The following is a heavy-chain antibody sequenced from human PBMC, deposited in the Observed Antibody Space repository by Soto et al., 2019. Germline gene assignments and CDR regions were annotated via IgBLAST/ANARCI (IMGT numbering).Heavy chain of an antibody. CDR1: GGSFSVYY. Sequence: PSETLSLTCAVYGGSFSVYYWSWIRQPPGKGLEWIGEINHSGSTNYNPSLKSRVTISVDTSKNQFSLKLSSVTAADTAVYYCARGVAFLGSGRPPYYFDYWGPGTLVTVSS. V-gene: IGHV4-34*01. CDR2: INHSGST. J-gene: IGHJ4*02. D-gene: IGHD3-10*01. CDR3: ARGVAFLGSGRPPYYFDY.